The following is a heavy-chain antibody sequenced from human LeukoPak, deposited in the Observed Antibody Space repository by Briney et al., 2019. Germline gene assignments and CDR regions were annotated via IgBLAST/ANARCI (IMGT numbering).Heavy chain of an antibody. J-gene: IGHJ6*02. CDR3: ARNLVGATPGGYYYYGMDV. V-gene: IGHV3-30-3*01. D-gene: IGHD1-26*01. CDR1: GFTFSSYA. CDR2: ISYDGSNK. Sequence: GGSLRLSCAASGFTFSSYAMYWVRQAPGKGLEWVAVISYDGSNKYYADSVKGRFTISRDNSKNTLYLQMNSLRAEDTAVYYCARNLVGATPGGYYYYGMDVWGQGTTVTVSS.